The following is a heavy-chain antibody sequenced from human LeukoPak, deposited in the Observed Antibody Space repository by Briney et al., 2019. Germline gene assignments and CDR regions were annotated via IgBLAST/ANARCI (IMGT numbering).Heavy chain of an antibody. D-gene: IGHD1-1*01. Sequence: GGSLRLSCVASGYPFRRYAITWARQTPGKGLESVSVITDDEDTYYANSVKGRFTISRDHSQNTVFLQMNSLRVEDTAVYYCAKVDYWSPENYFDSWGQGTLVTVSS. CDR2: ITDDEDT. V-gene: IGHV3-23*01. J-gene: IGHJ4*02. CDR1: GYPFRRYA. CDR3: AKVDYWSPENYFDS.